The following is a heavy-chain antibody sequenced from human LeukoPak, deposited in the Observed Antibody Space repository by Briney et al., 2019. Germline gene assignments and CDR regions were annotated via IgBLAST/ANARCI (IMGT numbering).Heavy chain of an antibody. V-gene: IGHV1-18*01. CDR3: ARGPKYYYDDSAYYYGYFDY. D-gene: IGHD3-22*01. CDR1: GYTFTTYG. CDR2: INPYNGDT. Sequence: GASVKVSCKASGYTFTTYGISWVRQAPGQGLEWMGWINPYNGDTNYAQKLQGRVTMTTDTSTSTAYMELRSLRSDDTAVYYCARGPKYYYDDSAYYYGYFDYWGQGTLVTVSS. J-gene: IGHJ4*02.